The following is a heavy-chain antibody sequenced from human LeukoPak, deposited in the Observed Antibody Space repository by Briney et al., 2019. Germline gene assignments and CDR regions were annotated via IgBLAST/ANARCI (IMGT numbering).Heavy chain of an antibody. CDR1: GFTVSNKY. J-gene: IGHJ4*02. V-gene: IGHV3-53*01. Sequence: PGGSLRLSCAASGFTVSNKYMTWVRQAPGKGLEWVSLIYSDGRTYYADSVKGRFTISRDNSKNTLYLQMNSLRAEDTAVYYCARRSGIAVAGAFDYWGQGTLVTVSS. CDR2: IYSDGRT. CDR3: ARRSGIAVAGAFDY. D-gene: IGHD6-19*01.